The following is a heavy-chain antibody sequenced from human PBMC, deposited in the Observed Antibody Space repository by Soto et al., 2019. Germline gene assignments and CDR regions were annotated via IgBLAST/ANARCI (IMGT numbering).Heavy chain of an antibody. CDR2: ISGSGGST. CDR3: ATAPRYDYVWGSYRPF. J-gene: IGHJ4*02. CDR1: GFTFSSYA. Sequence: GGSLRLSCAASGFTFSSYAMSWVRQAPGKGLEWVSAISGSGGSTYYADSVKGRFTISRDNSKNTLYLQMNSLRAEDTAVYYCATAPRYDYVWGSYRPFWGQGTLVTVSS. V-gene: IGHV3-23*01. D-gene: IGHD3-16*02.